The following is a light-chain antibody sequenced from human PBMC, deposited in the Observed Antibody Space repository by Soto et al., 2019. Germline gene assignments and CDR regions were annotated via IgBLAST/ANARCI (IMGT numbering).Light chain of an antibody. Sequence: QSALTQPASVSGSPGQSITISCTGTSSDIGGYNYVSWYRQHPGKAPKLMIYEVSNRPSGVSNRFSGSKSDNTASLTISGLQAEDEADYYCSSYSSSTIPYVFGTGTKV. CDR3: SSYSSSTIPYV. J-gene: IGLJ1*01. V-gene: IGLV2-14*01. CDR2: EVS. CDR1: SSDIGGYNY.